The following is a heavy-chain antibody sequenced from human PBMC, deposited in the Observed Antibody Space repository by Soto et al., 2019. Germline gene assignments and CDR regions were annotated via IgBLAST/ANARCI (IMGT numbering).Heavy chain of an antibody. Sequence: QVQLVQSGAEVKKPGASVKVSCKASGYTFTGYYMHWVRQAPGQGLEWMGWINPNSGGTNYAQKFQGWVTMTRDTSISTAYMELSRLRSDDTAVYYCARDSMTTVTTLDYYYYGMDVWGHGTTVTVSS. CDR1: GYTFTGYY. CDR2: INPNSGGT. CDR3: ARDSMTTVTTLDYYYYGMDV. V-gene: IGHV1-2*04. D-gene: IGHD4-17*01. J-gene: IGHJ6*02.